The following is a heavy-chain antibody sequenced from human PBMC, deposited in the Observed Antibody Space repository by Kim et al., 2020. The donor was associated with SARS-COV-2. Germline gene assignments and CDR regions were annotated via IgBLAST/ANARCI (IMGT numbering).Heavy chain of an antibody. CDR2: IYTDGSNT. CDR3: VRGRATTGYYFDC. CDR1: GFTFSNYW. J-gene: IGHJ4*02. V-gene: IGHV3-74*01. Sequence: GGSLRLSCAASGFTFSNYWMHWVRQAPGKGLVWVSRIYTDGSNTIYADSVKGRLTISRDNAKNTLYLQMNSLRAEDTAVYYCVRGRATTGYYFDCWGQGTQVTVSS.